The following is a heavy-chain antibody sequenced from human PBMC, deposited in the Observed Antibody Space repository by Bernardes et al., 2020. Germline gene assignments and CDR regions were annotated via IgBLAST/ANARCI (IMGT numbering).Heavy chain of an antibody. V-gene: IGHV3-7*03. Sequence: GGSLRLSCEASGFTFSTFWMTWVRQAPGKGLEWVANINQDGSETYYVDSVQGRFTISRDNAKNLVFLQMNSLRAEDTAVFYCARSAGMDVRGQGTMVTVSS. CDR2: INQDGSET. J-gene: IGHJ6*02. CDR3: ARSAGMDV. CDR1: GFTFSTFW.